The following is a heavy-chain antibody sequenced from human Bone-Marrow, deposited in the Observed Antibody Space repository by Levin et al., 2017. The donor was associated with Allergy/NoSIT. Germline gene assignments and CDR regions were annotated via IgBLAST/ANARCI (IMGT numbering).Heavy chain of an antibody. V-gene: IGHV3-30*18. CDR2: ISNNGNSK. J-gene: IGHJ6*02. CDR3: AKARQGTTDYHFGMDV. CDR1: GFSFSSYG. D-gene: IGHD1-7*01. Sequence: SCAASGFSFSSYGIHWVRQAPGKGLEWVGVISNNGNSKYYGVSVKGRFTISRDNSKNALYLQMNSLRPEDTAVYYCAKARQGTTDYHFGMDVWGQGTTVIVSS.